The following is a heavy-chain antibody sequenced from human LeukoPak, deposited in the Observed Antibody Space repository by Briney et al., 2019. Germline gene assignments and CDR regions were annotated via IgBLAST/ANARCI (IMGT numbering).Heavy chain of an antibody. CDR2: IYYSGST. V-gene: IGHV4-59*01. J-gene: IGHJ5*02. CDR1: GGSISSYY. Sequence: PSETLSLTCTVSGGSISSYYWSWIRQPPGKGLEWIGYIYYSGSTNYNPSLKCRVTISVDTSKNQFSLKLSSVTAADTAVYYCARVETADGGRFLEWLYNWFDPWGQGTLVTVSS. CDR3: ARVETADGGRFLEWLYNWFDP. D-gene: IGHD3-3*01.